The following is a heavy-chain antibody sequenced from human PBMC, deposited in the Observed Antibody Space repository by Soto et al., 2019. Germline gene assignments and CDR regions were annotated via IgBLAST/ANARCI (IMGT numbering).Heavy chain of an antibody. CDR3: ARESLDGYNSDYYGMDV. Sequence: QVQLVQSGAEVKKPGSSVKVSCKASGGTFSSYAISWVRQAPGQGLEWMGGIIPICGTANYAQKFQGRVTITADESTSTAYMELSSLRSEDTAVYYCARESLDGYNSDYYGMDVWGQGTTVTVSS. CDR1: GGTFSSYA. D-gene: IGHD5-12*01. J-gene: IGHJ6*02. V-gene: IGHV1-69*12. CDR2: IIPICGTA.